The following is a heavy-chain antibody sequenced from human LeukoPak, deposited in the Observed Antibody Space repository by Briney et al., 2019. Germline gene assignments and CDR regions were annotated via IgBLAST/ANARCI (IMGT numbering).Heavy chain of an antibody. CDR1: GFTFNSYG. CDR3: ARDRQYQLPPPPNWFDP. CDR2: ISSSSSYI. Sequence: SGRSLRLSCAASGFTFNSYGMFWVRQAPGKGLEWVSSISSSSSYIYYADSVKGRFTISRDNAKNSLYLQMNSLRAEDTAVYYCARDRQYQLPPPPNWFDPWGQGTLVTVSS. V-gene: IGHV3-21*01. D-gene: IGHD2-2*01. J-gene: IGHJ5*02.